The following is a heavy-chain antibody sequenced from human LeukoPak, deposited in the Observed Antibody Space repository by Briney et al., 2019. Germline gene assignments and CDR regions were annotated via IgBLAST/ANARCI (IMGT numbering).Heavy chain of an antibody. V-gene: IGHV1-2*02. CDR3: AREEYVVVPAAPTSYNWFDP. D-gene: IGHD2-2*01. J-gene: IGHJ5*02. Sequence: SSVKVSCKASGYTFTGYYMHWVRQAPGRGLEWMGWINPYSGGTNYAQKFQGRVTMTRNTSISTAYMELSRLRSDDTAVYYCAREEYVVVPAAPTSYNWFDPWGQGTLVTVSS. CDR2: INPYSGGT. CDR1: GYTFTGYY.